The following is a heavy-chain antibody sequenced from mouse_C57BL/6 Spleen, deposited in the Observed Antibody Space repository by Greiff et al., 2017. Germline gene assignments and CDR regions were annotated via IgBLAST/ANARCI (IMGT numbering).Heavy chain of an antibody. CDR1: GYTFTSYW. CDR3: ARWGTTVVATDAMDY. Sequence: QVQLQQPGAELVRPGSSVKLSCKASGYTFTSYWMDWVKQRPGQGLEWIGNIYPSDSETHYNQKFKDKATLTVDKSSSTAYMQLSSLTSEDSAVYYCARWGTTVVATDAMDYWGQGTSVTVSS. V-gene: IGHV1-61*01. CDR2: IYPSDSET. J-gene: IGHJ4*01. D-gene: IGHD1-1*01.